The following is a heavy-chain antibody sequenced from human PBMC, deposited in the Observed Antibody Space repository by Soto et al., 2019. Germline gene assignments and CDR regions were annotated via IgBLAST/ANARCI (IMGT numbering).Heavy chain of an antibody. Sequence: QVQLQESGPGVVEPSQTLSLTYTGSGGSVSSSRDCWSWIRQHPGRGLEWIGYIYSSGSASYNSSLKSRLNISLATSKNQCCLKLSSVTAADTAVYYGARYYYHSGIHRYFDQWGQGTLVPVS. CDR2: IYSSGSA. D-gene: IGHD3-10*01. CDR1: GGSVSSSRDC. V-gene: IGHV4-31*03. J-gene: IGHJ4*02. CDR3: ARYYYHSGIHRYFDQ.